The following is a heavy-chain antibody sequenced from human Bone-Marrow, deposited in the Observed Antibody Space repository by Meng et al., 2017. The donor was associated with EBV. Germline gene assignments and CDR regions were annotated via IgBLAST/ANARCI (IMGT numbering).Heavy chain of an antibody. CDR1: GFTFRKAW. Sequence: VGLGGSGGGLAKPGGSLSLSCAASGFTFRKAWMSWVRQAPGKGLEWVGRVKSQADGGTTDYTAAVRGRFTISRDDSRNMLYLQINSLQIEDSALYYCATESTTFEYWGLGTLVTVSS. CDR2: VKSQADGGTT. D-gene: IGHD1-1*01. J-gene: IGHJ4*02. V-gene: IGHV3-15*01. CDR3: ATESTTFEY.